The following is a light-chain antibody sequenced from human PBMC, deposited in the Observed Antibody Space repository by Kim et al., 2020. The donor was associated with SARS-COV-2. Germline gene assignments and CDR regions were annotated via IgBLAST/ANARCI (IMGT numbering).Light chain of an antibody. CDR1: TGPVTSGHY. Sequence: GVTVTLTCGSSTGPVTSGHYPYWFQQKPGQAPRAPISTTTNKYSWTPGRFSGSLLGGKAALTLSGAQPEDEATYYCRLYVGGADWVFGGGTQLTVL. J-gene: IGLJ3*02. CDR3: RLYVGGADWV. CDR2: TTT. V-gene: IGLV7-43*01.